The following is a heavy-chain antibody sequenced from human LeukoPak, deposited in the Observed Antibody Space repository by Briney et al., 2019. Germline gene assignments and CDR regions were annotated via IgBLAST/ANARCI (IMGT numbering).Heavy chain of an antibody. J-gene: IGHJ4*02. V-gene: IGHV3-21*01. CDR1: GFTFSSYS. CDR3: ARGPPDYGGNYRGSDY. Sequence: GGSLRLSCAASGFTFSSYSMNWVRQAPGKGLEWVSSISSSSYIYYADSVKGRFTISRDNAKNSLYPQMNSLRAEDTAVYYCARGPPDYGGNYRGSDYWGQGTLVTVSS. D-gene: IGHD4-23*01. CDR2: ISSSSYI.